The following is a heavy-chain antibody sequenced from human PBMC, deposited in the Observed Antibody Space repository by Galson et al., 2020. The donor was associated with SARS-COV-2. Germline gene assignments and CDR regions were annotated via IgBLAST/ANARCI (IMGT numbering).Heavy chain of an antibody. D-gene: IGHD3-3*01. CDR1: GFTLSNYG. V-gene: IGHV3-30*19. CDR3: TRGPGFLEWLLGYYYGMDV. Sequence: GGSLRLSCVASGFTLSNYGMYWVRQAPGKGLEWVAVIAYDGNSKYYADSVKCRFTISRDNSKNTLYLQMNSLRAEDTAVYYCTRGPGFLEWLLGYYYGMDVWGQGTTVTVSS. J-gene: IGHJ6*02. CDR2: IAYDGNSK.